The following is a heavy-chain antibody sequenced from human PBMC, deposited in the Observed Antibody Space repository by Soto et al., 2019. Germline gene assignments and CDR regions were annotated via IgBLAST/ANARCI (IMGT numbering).Heavy chain of an antibody. Sequence: QVQLVESGGGVVQPGRSLRLSCAASGFTFSSYGMHWVRQAPGKGLEWVAVIWYDGSNKYYADSVKGRFTISRDNSKNTLYLQMNSLRAEDTAVYYCAREVEGATGNWFDPWGQGTLVTVSS. V-gene: IGHV3-33*01. CDR2: IWYDGSNK. CDR3: AREVEGATGNWFDP. CDR1: GFTFSSYG. D-gene: IGHD1-26*01. J-gene: IGHJ5*02.